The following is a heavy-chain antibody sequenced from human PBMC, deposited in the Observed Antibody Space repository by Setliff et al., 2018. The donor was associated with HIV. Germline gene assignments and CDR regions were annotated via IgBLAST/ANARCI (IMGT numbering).Heavy chain of an antibody. J-gene: IGHJ6*04. Sequence: SETLSLTCAVSGYSISSGFYRSWMRQPPGKRLEWIGSIYQIGTTNYSPSLQNRVTISLDTSKNEISLKVTSVTSADTAVYYCARHTVITDGGLIYDNLYYCLYVWGRGTPVTVSS. D-gene: IGHD3-16*02. V-gene: IGHV4-38-2*01. CDR3: ARHTVITDGGLIYDNLYYCLYV. CDR2: IYQIGTT. CDR1: GYSISSGFY.